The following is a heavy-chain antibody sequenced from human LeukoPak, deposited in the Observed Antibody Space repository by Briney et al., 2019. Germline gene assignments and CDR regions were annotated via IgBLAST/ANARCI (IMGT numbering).Heavy chain of an antibody. CDR1: GYTFTSYG. CDR2: INAGNANT. D-gene: IGHD3-10*01. J-gene: IGHJ5*02. CDR3: VTTVDTNMVRGFDP. V-gene: IGHV1-18*01. Sequence: GASVKVSCKASGYTFTSYGISWVRQAPGQRLEWMGWINAGNANTRYSQKFQGRVTITRDTSAGTAYMELSSLRSEDTALYYCVTTVDTNMVRGFDPWGQGTLVTVSS.